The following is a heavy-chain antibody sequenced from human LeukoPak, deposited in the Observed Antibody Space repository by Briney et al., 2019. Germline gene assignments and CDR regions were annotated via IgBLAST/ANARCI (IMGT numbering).Heavy chain of an antibody. CDR3: ARGGTTWFDP. Sequence: SKTLSLTCAVSGASISDYYWSWIRHPPGKGLELIASIYNNENTNYNPSLKSRVTISIDTSKNQFSLRLRSVTAADTAVYYCARGGTTWFDPWGQGTLVTVSS. D-gene: IGHD1-14*01. V-gene: IGHV4-59*12. CDR2: IYNNENT. CDR1: GASISDYY. J-gene: IGHJ5*02.